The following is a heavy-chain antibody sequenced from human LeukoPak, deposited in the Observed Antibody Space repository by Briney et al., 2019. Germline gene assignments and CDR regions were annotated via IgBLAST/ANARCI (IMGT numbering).Heavy chain of an antibody. J-gene: IGHJ6*02. V-gene: IGHV3-23*01. CDR3: ARRWLEDPYGMDV. CDR1: GFIFSNYA. D-gene: IGHD5-24*01. Sequence: GGSLRLSCAASGFIFSNYAMTWVRQAPGKGLEWVSIIGGVSESFYYADSVKGRFTVSRDNSKDTLYLQINSLRDEDSAVYYCARRWLEDPYGMDVWGQGTTVSVSS. CDR2: IGGVSESF.